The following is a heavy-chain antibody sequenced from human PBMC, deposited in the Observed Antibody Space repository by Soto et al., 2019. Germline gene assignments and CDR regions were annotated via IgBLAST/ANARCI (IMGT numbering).Heavy chain of an antibody. Sequence: GGSLRLSCAASGFTFSSYAMSWVRQAPGKGLEWVSAISGSGGSTYYADSVKGRFTISRDNSKNTLYLQMNSLRAEDTAVYYCAKDGYYDFWSGYFPYADRFDPWGQGTLVTVSS. CDR1: GFTFSSYA. V-gene: IGHV3-23*01. CDR3: AKDGYYDFWSGYFPYADRFDP. J-gene: IGHJ5*02. CDR2: ISGSGGST. D-gene: IGHD3-3*01.